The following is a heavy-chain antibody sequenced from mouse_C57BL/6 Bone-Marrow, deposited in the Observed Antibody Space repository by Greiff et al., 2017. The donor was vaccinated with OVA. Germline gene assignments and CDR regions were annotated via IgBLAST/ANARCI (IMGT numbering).Heavy chain of an antibody. CDR1: GYTFTSYG. CDR3: ARGGYYYGSPLAY. CDR2: IYPRSGNT. D-gene: IGHD1-1*01. V-gene: IGHV1-81*01. Sequence: VKLQESGAELARPGASVKLSCKASGYTFTSYGISWVKQRTGQGLEWIGEIYPRSGNTYYNEKFKGKATLTADKSSSTAYMELRSLTSEDSAVYFCARGGYYYGSPLAYWGQGTLVTVSA. J-gene: IGHJ3*01.